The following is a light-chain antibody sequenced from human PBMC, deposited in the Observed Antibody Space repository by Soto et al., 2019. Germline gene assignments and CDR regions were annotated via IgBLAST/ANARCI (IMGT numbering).Light chain of an antibody. Sequence: QSVLTQSPSASASLGASVKLTCTLSSGHSSYAIAWHQQQPEKGPRYLMKVNSDGSHSKGDGIPDRFSGSSSGAERYLTISSLQSEDEADYYCQTWGTGIGVFGGGTK. J-gene: IGLJ3*02. CDR2: VNSDGSH. CDR3: QTWGTGIGV. CDR1: SGHSSYA. V-gene: IGLV4-69*01.